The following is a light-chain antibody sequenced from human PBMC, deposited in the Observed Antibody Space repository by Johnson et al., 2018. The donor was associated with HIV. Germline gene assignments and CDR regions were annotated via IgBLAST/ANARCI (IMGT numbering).Light chain of an antibody. CDR2: RNN. CDR3: SAWDDSLNGYV. Sequence: QSVLTQPPSASGTPGQRVTISCSGSSSNIGSNTVNWYQQLPGMAPKLLIYRNNQRPSGVPDRVSGSKSGTSASLAISGLQAEDEADYYCSAWDDSLNGYVFGTGTKVTVL. CDR1: SSNIGSNT. V-gene: IGLV1-44*01. J-gene: IGLJ1*01.